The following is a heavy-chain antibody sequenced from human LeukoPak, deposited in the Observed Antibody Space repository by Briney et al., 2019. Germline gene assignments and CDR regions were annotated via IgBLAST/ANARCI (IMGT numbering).Heavy chain of an antibody. J-gene: IGHJ6*03. Sequence: GGSLRLSCAAPGFTFDDYTKHWVRQPPRKGMGWVSLISWDGASTYYADSMEGRSTISRDNRKNSLYPQMNSLRTEDTAFFYCAKEGYSSSSPSVYYYSYYIDVWGKGTNVSV. CDR1: GFTFDDYT. V-gene: IGHV3-43*01. CDR2: ISWDGAST. CDR3: AKEGYSSSSPSVYYYSYYIDV. D-gene: IGHD6-6*01.